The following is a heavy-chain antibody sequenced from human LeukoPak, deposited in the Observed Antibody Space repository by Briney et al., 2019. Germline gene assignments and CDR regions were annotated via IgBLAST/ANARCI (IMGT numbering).Heavy chain of an antibody. CDR1: GGSFSGYY. V-gene: IGHV4-34*01. Sequence: SETLSLTCAVYGGSFSGYYWSWIRQPPGKGQEWIGEINHSGSTNYNPSLKSRVTISVDTSKNQFSLKLSSVTAADTAVYYCARESADFWSGYYPRGAFDIWGQGTMVTVSS. J-gene: IGHJ3*02. D-gene: IGHD3-3*01. CDR2: INHSGST. CDR3: ARESADFWSGYYPRGAFDI.